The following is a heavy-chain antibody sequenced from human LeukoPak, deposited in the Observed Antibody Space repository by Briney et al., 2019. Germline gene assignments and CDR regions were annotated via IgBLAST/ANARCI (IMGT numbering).Heavy chain of an antibody. Sequence: PGGSLRLSCAASGFTFGGYTMSWVRQAPGKGLQWVSTITSGGDYMYYADPVKDRFTISRDDSKNSLYLHMNSLRAEDTAVYYCARVSIFGVVIAKDYWGQGTVVTVSS. D-gene: IGHD3-16*02. CDR2: ITSGGDYM. J-gene: IGHJ4*02. V-gene: IGHV3-21*01. CDR1: GFTFGGYT. CDR3: ARVSIFGVVIAKDY.